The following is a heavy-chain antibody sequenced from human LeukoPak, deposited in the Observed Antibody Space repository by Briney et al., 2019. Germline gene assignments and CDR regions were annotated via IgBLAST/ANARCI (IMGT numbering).Heavy chain of an antibody. CDR1: GFTFSSYA. Sequence: GGSLRLSCAASGFTFSSYAMSWVRQAPGKGLEWVSAISGSGGSTYYADSVKGRFTISRDNSKNTLYLQMNSLRAEDTAVCYCAKPYDSSGYYYIDYWGQGTLVTVSS. J-gene: IGHJ4*02. CDR3: AKPYDSSGYYYIDY. D-gene: IGHD3-22*01. V-gene: IGHV3-23*01. CDR2: ISGSGGST.